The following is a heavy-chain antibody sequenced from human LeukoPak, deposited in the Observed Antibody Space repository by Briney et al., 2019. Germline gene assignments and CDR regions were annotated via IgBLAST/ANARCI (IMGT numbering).Heavy chain of an antibody. CDR3: ARGLGREGETYDSSGYFGY. V-gene: IGHV4-34*01. D-gene: IGHD3-22*01. J-gene: IGHJ4*02. CDR1: GGSFSGYY. Sequence: SETLSLTCAVYGGSFSGYYWSWIRQPPGKGLEWIGEINHSGSTNYNPSLKSRVTISVDTSKNQFSLKLSSVTAADTAVYYCARGLGREGETYDSSGYFGYWGQGTLVTVSS. CDR2: INHSGST.